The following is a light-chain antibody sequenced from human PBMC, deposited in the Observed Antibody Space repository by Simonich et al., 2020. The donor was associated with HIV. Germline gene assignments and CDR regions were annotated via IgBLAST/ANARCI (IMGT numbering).Light chain of an antibody. CDR2: YKSDSDK. CDR1: SGLNVGPSR. V-gene: IGLV5-45*01. J-gene: IGLJ3*02. Sequence: QAVLTQPASLSASPGASASLTCTLRSGLNVGPSRIYWYQQKPGSPPQSLLRYKSDSDKHQGSGVPSRFSGTKDVSANAGILLISGLQSEDEADYYCSSYTTSSTLMFGGGTKLTV. CDR3: SSYTTSSTLM.